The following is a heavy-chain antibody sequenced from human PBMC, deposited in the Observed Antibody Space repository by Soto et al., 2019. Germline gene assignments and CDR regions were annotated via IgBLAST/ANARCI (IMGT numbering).Heavy chain of an antibody. CDR3: ARASAAGVDY. D-gene: IGHD3-10*01. J-gene: IGHJ4*02. CDR2: ISSSSSYI. CDR1: GFAFSSYS. V-gene: IGHV3-21*01. Sequence: ESVGGLVKPGGSLRLSCAASGFAFSSYSMNWVRQAPGKGLEWVSSISSSSSYIYYADSVKGRFTISRDNAKNSLYLQMNSLRAEDTAVYYCARASAAGVDYWGQGTLVTVSS.